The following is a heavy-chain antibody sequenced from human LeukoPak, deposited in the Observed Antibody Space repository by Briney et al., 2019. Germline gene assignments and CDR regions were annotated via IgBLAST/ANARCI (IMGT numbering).Heavy chain of an antibody. V-gene: IGHV3-74*01. CDR2: INSDGRST. J-gene: IGHJ5*02. CDR1: GFTFSSYW. CDR3: ARLDIVVVPSASSWFDP. D-gene: IGHD2-2*01. Sequence: GGSLRLSCAASGFTFSSYWMHWVRQAPGKGLVWVSRINSDGRSTSYADSVKGRFTTSRDNAKNTLYLQMNSLRVEDTAVYYCARLDIVVVPSASSWFDPWGQGTLVTVSS.